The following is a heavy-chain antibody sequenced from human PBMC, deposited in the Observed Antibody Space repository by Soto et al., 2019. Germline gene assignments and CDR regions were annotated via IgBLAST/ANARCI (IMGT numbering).Heavy chain of an antibody. CDR3: ARAPLYSNRWQGLFDP. CDR1: GYTFTNYA. CDR2: INAGHGDT. J-gene: IGHJ5*02. V-gene: IGHV1-3*01. Sequence: ASVKVSCKASGYTFTNYAIHWVRQAPGQRLECMGWINAGHGDTQYSQKFQGRVTITRDTSANTAYMELRGLRYEDTALYFCARAPLYSNRWQGLFDPWGQGTLVTVSS. D-gene: IGHD6-13*01.